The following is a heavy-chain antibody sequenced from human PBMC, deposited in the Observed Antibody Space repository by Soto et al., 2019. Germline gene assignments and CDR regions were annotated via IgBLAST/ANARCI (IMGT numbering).Heavy chain of an antibody. CDR2: IYHTGNA. V-gene: IGHV4-39*01. CDR1: GDSISNSRFY. Sequence: QLQLQESGPGQVKSSETLSLTCSVSGDSISNSRFYWAWIRQPPGEGLEWIGSIYHTGNAYYNPPLKTRVTISVDTSQNQFSLKLTSVTAADAALYYCARDFFDSSDYTTNWFDPWGQGTLVTVSS. D-gene: IGHD3-22*01. CDR3: ARDFFDSSDYTTNWFDP. J-gene: IGHJ5*02.